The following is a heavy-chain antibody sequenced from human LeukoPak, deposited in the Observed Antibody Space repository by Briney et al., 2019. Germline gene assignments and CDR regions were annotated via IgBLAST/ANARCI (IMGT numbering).Heavy chain of an antibody. CDR3: ARGSMYSSGWYDFDY. D-gene: IGHD6-19*01. V-gene: IGHV4-4*07. Sequence: SETLSLTCTVSGGSISSYYWSWIRQPAGKGLEWIGRIYTSGSTNYNPSLKSRVTMSVDTSKNQFSLKLSSVAAADTAVYYCARGSMYSSGWYDFDYWGQGTLVTVSS. J-gene: IGHJ4*02. CDR2: IYTSGST. CDR1: GGSISSYY.